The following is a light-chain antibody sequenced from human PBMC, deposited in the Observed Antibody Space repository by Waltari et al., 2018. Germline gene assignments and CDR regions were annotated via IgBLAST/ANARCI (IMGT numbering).Light chain of an antibody. CDR3: SSYSSRNTLV. Sequence: QSALTQPASVSGSPGQSITISCTGPSSDIACFDFVSWYQQHQDKTPRLMIYDVSDRPSGVSNRFSGSKSGNTASLTISGLQTEDEADYYCSSYSSRNTLVFGSGTKVTVL. CDR1: SSDIACFDF. V-gene: IGLV2-14*03. J-gene: IGLJ1*01. CDR2: DVS.